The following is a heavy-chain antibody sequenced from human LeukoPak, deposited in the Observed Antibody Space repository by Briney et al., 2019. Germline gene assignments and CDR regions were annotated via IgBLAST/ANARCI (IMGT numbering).Heavy chain of an antibody. CDR2: INHSGST. J-gene: IGHJ5*02. Sequence: SSETLSLTCAVYGGSFSGYYWSWIRQPPGKGLEWIGEINHSGSTNYNPSLKSRVTMSVDTSKNQFSLKLSSVTAADTAVYYCARTGYYYDSSGYDNWFDPWGQGTLVTVSS. CDR3: ARTGYYYDSSGYDNWFDP. CDR1: GGSFSGYY. D-gene: IGHD3-22*01. V-gene: IGHV4-34*01.